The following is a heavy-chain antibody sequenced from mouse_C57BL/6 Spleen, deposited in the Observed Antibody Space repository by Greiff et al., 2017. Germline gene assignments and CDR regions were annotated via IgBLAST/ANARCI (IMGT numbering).Heavy chain of an antibody. Sequence: EVQLQQSGPELVKPGASVKMSCKASGYTFTDYNMHWVKQSHGKSLEWIGYINPNNGGTSYNQKFKGKATLTVNKSSSTAYMELRSLTSQDSAVYYCARSGNWEDYFDYWGQGTTLTVSS. J-gene: IGHJ2*01. CDR1: GYTFTDYN. CDR2: INPNNGGT. CDR3: ARSGNWEDYFDY. D-gene: IGHD4-1*01. V-gene: IGHV1-22*01.